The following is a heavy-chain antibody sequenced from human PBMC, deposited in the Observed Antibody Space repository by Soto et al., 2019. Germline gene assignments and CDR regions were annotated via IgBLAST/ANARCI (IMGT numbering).Heavy chain of an antibody. CDR2: ISSSSSTI. CDR1: GFTFSSYS. V-gene: IGHV3-48*01. CDR3: AREPALLWFGELLQTGGFDI. J-gene: IGHJ3*02. D-gene: IGHD3-10*01. Sequence: GGSLRLSCAASGFTFSSYSMNWVRQAPGKGLEWVSYISSSSSTIYYADSVKGRFTISRDNAKNSLYLQMNSLRAEDTAVYYCAREPALLWFGELLQTGGFDIWGQGTMVTVSS.